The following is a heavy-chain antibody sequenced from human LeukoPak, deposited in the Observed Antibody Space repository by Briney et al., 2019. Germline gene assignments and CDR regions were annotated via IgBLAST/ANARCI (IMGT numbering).Heavy chain of an antibody. D-gene: IGHD2-2*01. J-gene: IGHJ3*02. Sequence: SETLSLTCTVSGDSISSSNYYWAWIRQPPGQGLEWIGTIYYTGSTYYNPSLKSRITISVDTSKNQFSLKLSSVTAADTAVYYCARRVGVVVPAAMTRGNAFDIWGQGTMVTVSS. V-gene: IGHV4-39*07. CDR3: ARRVGVVVPAAMTRGNAFDI. CDR2: IYYTGST. CDR1: GDSISSSNYY.